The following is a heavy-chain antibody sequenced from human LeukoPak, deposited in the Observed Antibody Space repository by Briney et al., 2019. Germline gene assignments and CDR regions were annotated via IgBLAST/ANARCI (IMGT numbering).Heavy chain of an antibody. J-gene: IGHJ4*02. CDR3: ARGISSGIDY. CDR1: GYTFTSYD. Sequence: ASVKVSCKASGYTFTSYDLNWVRQATGQGLEWMGWMSPNSGKTGYAQKFQGRVTMTRNTSIGTAYMELRSLRSDDTAVYYCARGISSGIDYWGQGTLVTVSS. CDR2: MSPNSGKT. V-gene: IGHV1-8*01. D-gene: IGHD6-19*01.